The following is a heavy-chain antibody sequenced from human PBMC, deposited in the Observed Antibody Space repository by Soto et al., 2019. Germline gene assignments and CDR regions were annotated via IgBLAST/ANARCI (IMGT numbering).Heavy chain of an antibody. CDR3: ARMGTYFEY. J-gene: IGHJ4*02. CDR1: VFTFSSYE. Sequence: PVGSLRLSCASSVFTFSSYEMNWVRHAPGKGLEWVSYIRSSGSTTYYADSVKGRFTISRDNAKNSLNLQMNSLRAEDTAVYYCARMGTYFEYWGPGALVTVSS. V-gene: IGHV3-48*03. D-gene: IGHD7-27*01. CDR2: IRSSGSTT.